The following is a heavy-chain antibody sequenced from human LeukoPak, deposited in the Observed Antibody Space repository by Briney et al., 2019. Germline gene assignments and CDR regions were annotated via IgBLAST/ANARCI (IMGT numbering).Heavy chain of an antibody. V-gene: IGHV3-23*01. Sequence: GGSLRLSCAASGFTFSSYAMSWVRQAPGKGLEWVSAISGSGGSTYYADSVKGRFTISRDNSKNTLYLQMNSLRAEYTAVYYCAKDSGDGSGSYTLYYYYYGMDVWGQGTTVTVSS. CDR1: GFTFSSYA. J-gene: IGHJ6*02. CDR2: ISGSGGST. D-gene: IGHD3-10*01. CDR3: AKDSGDGSGSYTLYYYYYGMDV.